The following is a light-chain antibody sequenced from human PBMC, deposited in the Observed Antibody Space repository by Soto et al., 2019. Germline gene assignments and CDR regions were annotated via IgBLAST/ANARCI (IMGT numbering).Light chain of an antibody. J-gene: IGLJ2*01. CDR2: DVT. Sequence: QSALTQPRSVSGSPGQSVTISCTGTISDVAGYNYVSWYQHHPGKAPKLLISDVTKRPSWVPDRFSGSKSGSTASLTISELQAEDEADYYCSSYAGSNNLVLGGGTKVTVL. V-gene: IGLV2-11*01. CDR1: ISDVAGYNY. CDR3: SSYAGSNNLV.